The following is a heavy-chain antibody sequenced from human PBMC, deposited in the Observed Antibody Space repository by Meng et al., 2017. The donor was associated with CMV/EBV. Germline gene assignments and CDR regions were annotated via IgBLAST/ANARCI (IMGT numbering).Heavy chain of an antibody. D-gene: IGHD4-11*01. CDR1: GYTFTGYY. CDR3: ARGLLNSNAAYYYYYYGMDV. V-gene: IGHV1-2*02. J-gene: IGHJ6*02. CDR2: INPNSGGT. Sequence: ASVKVSCKASGYTFTGYYMHWVRQAPGQGLEWMGWINPNSGGTNYAQKFQGRVTMTRDTSISTAYMELSRLRSDDTAVYYCARGLLNSNAAYYYYYYGMDVWGQGTTVIVSS.